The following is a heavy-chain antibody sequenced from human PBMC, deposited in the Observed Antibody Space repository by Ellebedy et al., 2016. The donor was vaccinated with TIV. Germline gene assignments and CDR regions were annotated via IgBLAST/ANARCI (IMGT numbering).Heavy chain of an antibody. CDR1: GFTFSSYG. CDR2: ISYDGSNK. Sequence: PGGSLRLSCAASGFTFSSYGMHWVRQAPGKGLEWVAVISYDGSNKYYADSVKGRFTISRGNSKNTLYLQMNSLRAEDTAVYYCAKGRGGSYYSSIDYWGQGTLVTVSS. V-gene: IGHV3-30*18. CDR3: AKGRGGSYYSSIDY. D-gene: IGHD1-26*01. J-gene: IGHJ4*02.